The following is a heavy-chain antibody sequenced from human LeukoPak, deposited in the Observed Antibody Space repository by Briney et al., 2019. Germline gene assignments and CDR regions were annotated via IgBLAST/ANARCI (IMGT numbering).Heavy chain of an antibody. CDR1: GFSVSSNY. CDR2: IYSGDTT. Sequence: GGSLRLSCAASGFSVSSNYMSWVRQAPGRGLEWVSVIYSGDTTYYADSVKGRFTISRDTSKNTLYLQMNSLRAEDTAVYYCAKETRGYSGYDLDYWGQGTLVTVS. J-gene: IGHJ4*02. V-gene: IGHV3-53*05. D-gene: IGHD5-12*01. CDR3: AKETRGYSGYDLDY.